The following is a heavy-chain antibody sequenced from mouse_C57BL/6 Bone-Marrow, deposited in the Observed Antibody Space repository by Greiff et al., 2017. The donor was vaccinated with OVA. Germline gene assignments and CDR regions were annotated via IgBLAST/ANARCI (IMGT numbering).Heavy chain of an antibody. J-gene: IGHJ2*01. CDR1: GYTFTDYE. CDR2: IDPETGGT. CDR3: TSSDSNYVDVDY. V-gene: IGHV1-15*01. Sequence: VQLQESGAELVRPGASVTLSCKASGYTFTDYEMHWVKQTPVHGLEWIGAIDPETGGTAYNQKFKGKAILTADKSSSTAYMELRSLTSEDSAVYSCTSSDSNYVDVDYGGRGTTPTVSA. D-gene: IGHD2-5*01.